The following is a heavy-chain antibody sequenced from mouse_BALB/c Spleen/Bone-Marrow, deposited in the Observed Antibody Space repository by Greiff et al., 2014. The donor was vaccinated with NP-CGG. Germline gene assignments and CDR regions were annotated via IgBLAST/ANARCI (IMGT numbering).Heavy chain of an antibody. D-gene: IGHD1-1*01. CDR2: IWAGGST. CDR1: GFSLTNYG. Sequence: VMLVESGPGLVAPSQSLSITCTVSGFSLTNYGVRWVRQPPGKGLEWLGVIWAGGSTNYNSALMSRLSITKDNSKNQVFLKMNSLQTADTAMYYCARDGYHVVMDYWGQGTSVTVSS. J-gene: IGHJ4*01. CDR3: ARDGYHVVMDY. V-gene: IGHV2-9*02.